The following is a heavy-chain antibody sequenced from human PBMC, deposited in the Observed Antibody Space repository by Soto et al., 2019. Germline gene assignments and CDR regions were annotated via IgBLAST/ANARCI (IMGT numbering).Heavy chain of an antibody. CDR3: ARGYCSGGSCYSVPGY. D-gene: IGHD2-15*01. J-gene: IGHJ4*02. V-gene: IGHV1-8*01. CDR1: GYTFTSYD. Sequence: ASVKVSCKASGYTFTSYDINWVRQATGQGLEWMGWMNPNSGSTGSAQKFQGRVTMTRNTSISTAYMELSSLRSDDTAVYYCARGYCSGGSCYSVPGYWGQGTLVTVSS. CDR2: MNPNSGST.